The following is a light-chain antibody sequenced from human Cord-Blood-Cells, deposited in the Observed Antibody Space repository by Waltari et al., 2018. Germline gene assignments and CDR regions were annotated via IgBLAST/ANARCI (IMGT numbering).Light chain of an antibody. Sequence: EFVLTQSPGTLSLSPGERATLSCRASQSVSSSYLAWYQQKPGQAPRLLIYGASSRATGIPDRFSGSGAGTDFTRTSGRLEPEDVAVYYCQQYGSSPRFTFGPGTKVDIK. CDR3: QQYGSSPRFT. J-gene: IGKJ3*01. CDR2: GAS. V-gene: IGKV3-20*01. CDR1: QSVSSSY.